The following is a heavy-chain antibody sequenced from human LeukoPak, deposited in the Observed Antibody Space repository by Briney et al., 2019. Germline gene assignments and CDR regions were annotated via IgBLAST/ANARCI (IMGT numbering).Heavy chain of an antibody. D-gene: IGHD4-17*01. Sequence: GALRLSCAASGFTFSSYGMHWVRQAPGEGLEWVAVISYDGSNKYYADSVKGRFTISRDNSKNTLYLQMNSLRAEDTAVYYCATLAGTVTTIGYWGQGTLVTVSS. J-gene: IGHJ4*02. CDR1: GFTFSSYG. V-gene: IGHV3-30*03. CDR2: ISYDGSNK. CDR3: ATLAGTVTTIGY.